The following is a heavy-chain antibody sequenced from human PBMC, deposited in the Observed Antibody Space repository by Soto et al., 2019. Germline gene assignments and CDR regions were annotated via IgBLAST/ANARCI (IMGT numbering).Heavy chain of an antibody. CDR1: GGTFSSYA. CDR3: ARGIAVDTAGVDRWFDP. J-gene: IGHJ5*02. CDR2: IIPIFGTA. V-gene: IGHV1-69*01. D-gene: IGHD5-18*01. Sequence: QVQLVQSGAEVKKPGSSVNVSCKAAGGTFSSYAISWVRQAPGQRLEWMGGIIPIFGTANYAQKFQGRVTINADESTSTAYMELSSLRSEDTAVYYCARGIAVDTAGVDRWFDPWGQGTLVTFSS.